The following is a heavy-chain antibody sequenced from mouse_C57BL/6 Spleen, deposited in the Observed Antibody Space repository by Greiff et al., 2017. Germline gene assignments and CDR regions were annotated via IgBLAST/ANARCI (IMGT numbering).Heavy chain of an antibody. Sequence: VQLKESGAELVRPGASVKLSCTASGFNIKDDYMHWVKQRPEQGLEWIGWIDPENGDTEYASKFQGKATITADTYSNTAYLQLSSLTSEDTAVYYGTTYYGSSYYAMDYWGQGTSVTVSS. J-gene: IGHJ4*01. CDR3: TTYYGSSYYAMDY. CDR1: GFNIKDDY. V-gene: IGHV14-4*01. D-gene: IGHD1-1*01. CDR2: IDPENGDT.